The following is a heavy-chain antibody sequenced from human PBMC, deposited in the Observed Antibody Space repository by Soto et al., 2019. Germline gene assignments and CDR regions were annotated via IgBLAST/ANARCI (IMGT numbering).Heavy chain of an antibody. CDR1: RFTFTSYA. J-gene: IGHJ6*02. V-gene: IGHV3-23*01. Sequence: GGSLRLSCAASRFTFTSYAMTWVRQAPGKGLEWVSAISGSGGSTYYADSVKGRFTISRDDSKNTLYLQMNSLRADDTAVYYCARDYYGMDVWGQGTTVTVSS. CDR3: ARDYYGMDV. CDR2: ISGSGGST.